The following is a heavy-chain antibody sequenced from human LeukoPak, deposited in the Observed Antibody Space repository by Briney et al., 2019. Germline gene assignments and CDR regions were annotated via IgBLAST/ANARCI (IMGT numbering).Heavy chain of an antibody. CDR3: GRVSSSGYYYFDY. D-gene: IGHD3-22*01. J-gene: IGHJ4*02. CDR1: GFTFSSYE. Sequence: GGSLRLSRAASGFTFSSYEMNWVRQAPGKGLEWVSYISSSGSTIYYAESVKGRFTISRDNAKNSLYLQMNSLRAEDTAVYYCGRVSSSGYYYFDYWGQGTLVTVSS. V-gene: IGHV3-48*03. CDR2: ISSSGSTI.